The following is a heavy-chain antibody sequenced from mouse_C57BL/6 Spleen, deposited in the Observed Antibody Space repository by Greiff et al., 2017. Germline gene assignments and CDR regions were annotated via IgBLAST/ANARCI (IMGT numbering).Heavy chain of an antibody. V-gene: IGHV6-3*01. Sequence: EVQRVESGGGLVQPGGSMKLSCVASGFTFSNYWMNWVRQSPEKGLEWVAQIRLKSDNYATHYAESVKGRFTISRDDSKSSVYLQMNDLRAEDTGIYYCTGEVTTGFDYWGQGTTLTVSS. CDR2: IRLKSDNYAT. CDR1: GFTFSNYW. J-gene: IGHJ2*01. CDR3: TGEVTTGFDY. D-gene: IGHD2-2*01.